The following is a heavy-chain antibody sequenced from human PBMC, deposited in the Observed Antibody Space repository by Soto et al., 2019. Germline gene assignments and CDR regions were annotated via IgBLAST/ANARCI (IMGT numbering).Heavy chain of an antibody. CDR2: IYYSGST. CDR1: GGSISSGGYY. D-gene: IGHD4-17*01. J-gene: IGHJ4*02. CDR3: AREGYGDYDYFDY. V-gene: IGHV4-31*03. Sequence: QVQLQESGPGLVKPSQTLSLTYTVSGGSISSGGYYWSWIRQHPGKGLEWIGYIYYSGSTYYNPSLKSRVTISVDTSKNQFSLKLSSVTAADTAVYYCAREGYGDYDYFDYWGQGTLVTVSS.